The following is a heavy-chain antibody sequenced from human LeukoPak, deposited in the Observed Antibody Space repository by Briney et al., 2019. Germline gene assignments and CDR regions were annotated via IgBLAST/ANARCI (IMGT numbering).Heavy chain of an antibody. J-gene: IGHJ4*02. CDR2: ISLTGLT. V-gene: IGHV4-4*02. Sequence: SETLSLTCGVSGGSISNTNWWSWVRQPPGQGLEWIGEISLTGLTHYNPSLESRVTVSLDKSKNQLSLNLTSVTAADAAVYYCSRENGAFSPFGYWGQGILVTVLS. D-gene: IGHD2-8*01. CDR3: SRENGAFSPFGY. CDR1: GGSISNTNW.